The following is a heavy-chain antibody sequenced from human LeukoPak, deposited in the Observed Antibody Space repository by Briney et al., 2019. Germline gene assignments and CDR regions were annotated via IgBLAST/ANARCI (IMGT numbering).Heavy chain of an antibody. CDR3: ARAGYCSSTSCPYYYYYYGMDV. CDR1: GFTFSSYS. Sequence: GGSLRLSCAASGFTFSSYSMNWVRQAPGKGLEWVSSISSSSSYIYYADSVKGRFTISRDNAKNSLYLQMNSLRAEDTALYHCARAGYCSSTSCPYYYYYYGMDVWGQGTTVTVSS. D-gene: IGHD2-2*01. V-gene: IGHV3-21*04. J-gene: IGHJ6*02. CDR2: ISSSSSYI.